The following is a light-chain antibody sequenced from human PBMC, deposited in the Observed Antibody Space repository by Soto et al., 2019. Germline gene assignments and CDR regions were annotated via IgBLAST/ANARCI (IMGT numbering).Light chain of an antibody. CDR1: TSNIGSNT. CDR2: SNN. V-gene: IGLV1-44*01. J-gene: IGLJ3*02. Sequence: QSVLTQPPSASGTPGPRVTISCSGSTSNIGSNTVNWYQQLPGTAPKLLIYSNNQRPSGVPDRFSGSKSGTSASLAISGLQSEDEADFYCAAWDDSLHGPVFGGGTKLTVL. CDR3: AAWDDSLHGPV.